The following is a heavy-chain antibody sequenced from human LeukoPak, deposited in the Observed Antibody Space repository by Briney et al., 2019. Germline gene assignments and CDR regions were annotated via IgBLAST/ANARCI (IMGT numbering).Heavy chain of an antibody. CDR1: GGSISSSNW. D-gene: IGHD3-10*01. V-gene: IGHV4-4*02. Sequence: SETLSLTCAVSGGSISSSNWWSWVRQPPGKGLEWIGEIYHSGSTNYNPSLKSRVTISVDKSKIQFSLKLSSVTAADTAVYYCASKLYGSGSPYDYWGQGTLVTVSS. CDR2: IYHSGST. CDR3: ASKLYGSGSPYDY. J-gene: IGHJ4*02.